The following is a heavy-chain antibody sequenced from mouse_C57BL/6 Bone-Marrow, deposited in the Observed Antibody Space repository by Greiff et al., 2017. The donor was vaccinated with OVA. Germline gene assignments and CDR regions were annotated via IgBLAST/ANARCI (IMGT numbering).Heavy chain of an antibody. Sequence: QVQLQQSGAELVRPGTSVKVSCKASGYAFTNYLIEWVKQRPGQGLEWIGVINPGSGGTNYNEKFKGKATLTADKSSSTAYMQLSSLTSEDSAVYVCARSYYYGSSYVDYWGQGTTLTVSS. D-gene: IGHD1-1*01. V-gene: IGHV1-54*01. CDR2: INPGSGGT. CDR3: ARSYYYGSSYVDY. CDR1: GYAFTNYL. J-gene: IGHJ2*01.